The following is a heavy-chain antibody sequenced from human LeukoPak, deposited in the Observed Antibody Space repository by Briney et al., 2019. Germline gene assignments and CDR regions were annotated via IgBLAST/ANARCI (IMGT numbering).Heavy chain of an antibody. Sequence: ASVKVSCKASGHTFTSYDINWVRQATGHGLEWVGWMSPNSGNTGYAQKFQGRVTMTRDTSISTAYMELTSLRSEDTAVYYCVRGPPNWGFDYWGQGTLVTVSS. CDR2: MSPNSGNT. CDR3: VRGPPNWGFDY. CDR1: GHTFTSYD. V-gene: IGHV1-8*01. J-gene: IGHJ4*02. D-gene: IGHD7-27*01.